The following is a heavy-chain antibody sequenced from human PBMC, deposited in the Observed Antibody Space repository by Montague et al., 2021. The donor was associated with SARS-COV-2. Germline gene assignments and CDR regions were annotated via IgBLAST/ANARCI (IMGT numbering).Heavy chain of an antibody. Sequence: SETLSLTCTVSHFSITSYYWSWVRQPPGKGLEWIGNVYYNGNTYYISSLKSRVTMSTDTSKNQFSLGVTSVTAADTAMYYCARLGLLPYYFDVWGRGALVTVSS. D-gene: IGHD3/OR15-3a*01. J-gene: IGHJ2*01. CDR1: HFSITSYY. CDR3: ARLGLLPYYFDV. V-gene: IGHV4-59*08. CDR2: VYYNGNT.